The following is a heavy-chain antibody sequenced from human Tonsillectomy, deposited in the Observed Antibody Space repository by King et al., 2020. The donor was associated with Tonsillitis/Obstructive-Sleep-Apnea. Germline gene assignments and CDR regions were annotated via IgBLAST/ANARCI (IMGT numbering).Heavy chain of an antibody. D-gene: IGHD6-19*01. V-gene: IGHV5-10-1*01. J-gene: IGHJ4*02. CDR3: ARRLAGKNSPTPFDY. CDR1: GYTFTSYW. CDR2: IDPSDSYT. Sequence: QLVQSGAEVKKPGESLRISCKGSGYTFTSYWISWVRQTPGKGLEWMGRIDPSDSYTNYSPSFQGHVTISADKSISTAYLQWSSLKASDTAMYHCARRLAGKNSPTPFDYWGQGTLVTVSS.